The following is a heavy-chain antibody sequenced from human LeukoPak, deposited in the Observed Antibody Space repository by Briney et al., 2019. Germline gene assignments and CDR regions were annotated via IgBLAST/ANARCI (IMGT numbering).Heavy chain of an antibody. CDR2: IVVGSGNT. CDR3: AAGPAAGTYYYYMDV. D-gene: IGHD6-13*01. CDR1: GFTFTSSA. Sequence: SVKVSCKVSGFTFTSSAMQWVRQARGRRLEWIGWIVVGSGNTNYAQKLQERVTITRDMSTSTAYMELSSLRSEDTAVYYCAAGPAAGTYYYYMDVWGKGTTVTISS. J-gene: IGHJ6*03. V-gene: IGHV1-58*02.